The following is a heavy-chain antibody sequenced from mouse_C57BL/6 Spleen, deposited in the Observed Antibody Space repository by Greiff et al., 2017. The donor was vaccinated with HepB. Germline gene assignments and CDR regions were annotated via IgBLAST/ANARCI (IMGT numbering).Heavy chain of an antibody. V-gene: IGHV2-2*01. D-gene: IGHD1-1*01. CDR1: GFSLTSYG. Sequence: VKLVESGPGLVQPSQSLSITCTVSGFSLTSYGVHWVRQSPGKGLEWLGVIWSGGSTDYNAAFISRLSINKDNSKSQVFFKMNSLQADDTAIYYCARNYYGSRDAMDYWGQGTSVTVSS. CDR3: ARNYYGSRDAMDY. CDR2: IWSGGST. J-gene: IGHJ4*01.